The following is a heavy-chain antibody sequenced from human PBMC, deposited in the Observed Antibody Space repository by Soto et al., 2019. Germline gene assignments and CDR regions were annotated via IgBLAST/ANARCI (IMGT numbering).Heavy chain of an antibody. V-gene: IGHV1-8*01. CDR2: MNPNSGNT. CDR3: ARAYCSSTSCQQRPLGY. J-gene: IGHJ4*02. Sequence: GASVKVSCKASGYTFTSYDINWVRQATGQGLEWMGWMNPNSGNTGYAQKFQGRVTMTRNTSISTAYMELSSLRSEDTAVYYCARAYCSSTSCQQRPLGYWGQGTLVTVSS. D-gene: IGHD2-2*01. CDR1: GYTFTSYD.